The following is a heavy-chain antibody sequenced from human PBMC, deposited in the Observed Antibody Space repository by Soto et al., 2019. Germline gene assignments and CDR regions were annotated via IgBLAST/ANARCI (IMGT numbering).Heavy chain of an antibody. J-gene: IGHJ6*02. D-gene: IGHD3-3*01. CDR2: IIPIFGTA. Sequence: ASVKVSCKASGGTFSSYAISWVRQAPGQGLEWMGGIIPIFGTANYAQKFQGRVTITADKSTSTAYMELSSLRSEDTAVYYCARSSAGFLEWLFGYGMDVWGQGTTVTVSS. V-gene: IGHV1-69*06. CDR3: ARSSAGFLEWLFGYGMDV. CDR1: GGTFSSYA.